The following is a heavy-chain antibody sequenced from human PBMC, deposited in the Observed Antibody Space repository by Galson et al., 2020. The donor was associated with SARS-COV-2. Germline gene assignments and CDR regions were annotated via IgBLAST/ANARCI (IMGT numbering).Heavy chain of an antibody. CDR1: GFSLSTSGMC. D-gene: IGHD6-13*01. V-gene: IGHV2-70*11. CDR2: IDWDDDK. CDR3: ARNSIAAAGTNFDY. J-gene: IGHJ4*02. Sequence: SGPTLVKPTQTLTLTCTFSGFSLSTSGMCVSLIRQPPGKALEWLARIDWDDDKYYSTSLKTRLTISKDTSKNQVVLTMTNMDPVDTATYYCARNSIAAAGTNFDYWGQGTLVTVSS.